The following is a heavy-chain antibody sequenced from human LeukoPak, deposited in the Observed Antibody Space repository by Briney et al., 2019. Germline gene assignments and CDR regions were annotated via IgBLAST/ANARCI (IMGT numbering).Heavy chain of an antibody. V-gene: IGHV3-66*01. D-gene: IGHD1/OR15-1a*01. J-gene: IGHJ3*02. CDR1: GFTVSSYY. Sequence: GGSLRLSCAASGFTVSSYYMNWVRQAPGKGLEWVSVIYSAASAYYADSVKGRFTVSRDNSKNTLYLQMNSLRAEDTAVYYCASDPGHWNNEGDDAFDIWGQGTMVTVSS. CDR3: ASDPGHWNNEGDDAFDI. CDR2: IYSAASA.